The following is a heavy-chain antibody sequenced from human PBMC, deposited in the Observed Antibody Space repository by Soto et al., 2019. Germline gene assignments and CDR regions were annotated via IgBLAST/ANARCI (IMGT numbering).Heavy chain of an antibody. V-gene: IGHV4-31*02. CDR2: IYYSGST. J-gene: IGHJ4*02. CDR3: ARGLPAVGCFDF. D-gene: IGHD6-13*01. CDR1: GFTFSSNA. Sequence: LRLSCAASGFTFSSNAMSWVRRAPGKGLEWTGYIYYSGSTYYNPSLKSRVTISVDTSKNQFSLKLSSVTAADTAVYFCARGLPAVGCFDFWGQGTLVTVSS.